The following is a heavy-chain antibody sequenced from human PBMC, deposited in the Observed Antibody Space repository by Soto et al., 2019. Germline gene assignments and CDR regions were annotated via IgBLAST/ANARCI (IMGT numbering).Heavy chain of an antibody. CDR2: IRSKAYGGTT. CDR3: TRGLRYFDWLLSFDY. D-gene: IGHD3-9*01. CDR1: GFTFGDYA. V-gene: IGHV3-49*03. Sequence: GGSLRLSCTASGFTFGDYAMSWFRQAPGKGLEWVGFIRSKAYGGTTEYAASVKGRFTISRDDSKSIAYLQMNSLKTEDTAVYYCTRGLRYFDWLLSFDYWGQGTLVTVSS. J-gene: IGHJ4*02.